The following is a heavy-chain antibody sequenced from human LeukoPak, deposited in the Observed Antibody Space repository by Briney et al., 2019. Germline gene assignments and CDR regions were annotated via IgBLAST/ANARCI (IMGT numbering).Heavy chain of an antibody. D-gene: IGHD3-9*01. Sequence: PGGSLRPSCAASGFTFSSYWMSWVRQAPGKGLEWVAFIRYDGSNKYYADSVKGRFTISRDNSKNTLYLQMNSLRAEDTAVYYCAKETGISYYDILTGYDYWGQGTLVTVSS. CDR1: GFTFSSYW. CDR2: IRYDGSNK. CDR3: AKETGISYYDILTGYDY. J-gene: IGHJ4*02. V-gene: IGHV3-30*02.